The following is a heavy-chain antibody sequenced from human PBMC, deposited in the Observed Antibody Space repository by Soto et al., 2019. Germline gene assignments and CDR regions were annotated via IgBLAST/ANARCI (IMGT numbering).Heavy chain of an antibody. CDR3: ARDRHPLDA. CDR2: IYCRGST. Sequence: SETLSLTSAVPGAAVSSIQWWTWVRQPPGKGLEWIGEIYCRGSTNYNPSLEGRVTISVDKSKNQLSLKLTSVTAADTAVYYCARDRHPLDAWGQVPLVTVS. CDR1: GAAVSSIQW. J-gene: IGHJ5*02. V-gene: IGHV4-4*02.